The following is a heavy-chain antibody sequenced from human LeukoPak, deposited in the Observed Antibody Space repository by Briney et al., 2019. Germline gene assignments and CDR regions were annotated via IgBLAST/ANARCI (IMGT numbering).Heavy chain of an antibody. D-gene: IGHD6-13*01. CDR1: GYTFTSYG. CDR3: RTIAAAGQPFDY. V-gene: IGHV1-18*01. Sequence: ASVKVSCKASGYTFTSYGISWVRQAPGQGLEWMGWISAYNGNTNYAQKLQGRVTMTTDTSTSTAYMELRSLRPDDTAVYYCRTIAAAGQPFDYWGQGTLVTVSS. J-gene: IGHJ4*02. CDR2: ISAYNGNT.